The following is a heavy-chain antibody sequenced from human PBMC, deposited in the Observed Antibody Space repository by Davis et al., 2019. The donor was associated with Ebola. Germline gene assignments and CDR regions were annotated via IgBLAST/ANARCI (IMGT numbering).Heavy chain of an antibody. CDR2: ISGSGGST. D-gene: IGHD2-2*01. J-gene: IGHJ6*02. Sequence: GESLKISCAASGFTFSSYAMSWVRQAPGKGLEWVSAISGSGGSTYYADSVKGRFTISRDNSKNTLYLQMNSLRAEDTAVYYCARAYCISTSCYGLDYYGMDVWGQGTTVTVSS. V-gene: IGHV3-23*01. CDR1: GFTFSSYA. CDR3: ARAYCISTSCYGLDYYGMDV.